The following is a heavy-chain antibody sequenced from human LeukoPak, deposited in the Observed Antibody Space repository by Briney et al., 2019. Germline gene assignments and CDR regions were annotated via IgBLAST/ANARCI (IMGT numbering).Heavy chain of an antibody. V-gene: IGHV1-46*01. D-gene: IGHD3-10*01. J-gene: IGHJ3*02. CDR3: ARDTTKWFGELSRPFDI. CDR1: GYTFTSYY. CDR2: INPSGGST. Sequence: ASVKVSCKASGYTFTSYYMHGVRQAPGQGLEWMGIINPSGGSTSYAQKFQGRVTMTRDMSTSTVYMELSSLRSEDTAVYYCARDTTKWFGELSRPFDIWGQGTMVTVSS.